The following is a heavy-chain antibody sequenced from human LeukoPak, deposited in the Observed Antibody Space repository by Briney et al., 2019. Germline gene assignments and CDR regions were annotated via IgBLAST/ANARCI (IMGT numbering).Heavy chain of an antibody. CDR2: ISNSGNTI. V-gene: IGHV3-11*01. CDR3: ARYRVITNDSFDS. Sequence: GGSLRLSCAASGFTFGDYYMAWIREAPGKGLEWVSYISNSGNTIKEADSVRGRFTISRDNAQNSLFLQMNSLRGDDTAVYYCARYRVITNDSFDSWGQGTLVTVSS. J-gene: IGHJ4*02. D-gene: IGHD3-16*01. CDR1: GFTFGDYY.